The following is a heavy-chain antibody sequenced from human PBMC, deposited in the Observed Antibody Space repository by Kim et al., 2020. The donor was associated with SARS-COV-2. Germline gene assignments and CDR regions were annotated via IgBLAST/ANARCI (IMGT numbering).Heavy chain of an antibody. D-gene: IGHD1-26*01. J-gene: IGHJ5*02. V-gene: IGHV3-23*01. CDR1: EFIFNYYA. CDR3: AIREPVGS. Sequence: GGSLRLSCAPSEFIFNYYAMSWFRQAPGEGLQWVSSISGTDTSTYYADSVRGRFTISRDTSKNTVHLQMNSLRAEDTAFYYCAIREPVGSWGQGTLVTVSS. CDR2: ISGTDTST.